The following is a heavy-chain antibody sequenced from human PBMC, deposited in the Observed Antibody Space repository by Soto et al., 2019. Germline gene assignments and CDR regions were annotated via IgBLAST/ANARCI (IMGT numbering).Heavy chain of an antibody. D-gene: IGHD3-10*01. CDR2: IWSDGSNE. J-gene: IGHJ6*03. CDR1: EFTFSRHG. Sequence: QVQLVESGGGVVHPGRSLRLSCAASEFTFSRHGMHWVRQAPGKGLQWVGVIWSDGSNEVYADSVKGRFIISRDNSKNILYLQMNSLRAEDTAVYYCARERTFGDNKHNYMDVWGTGITVTVSS. V-gene: IGHV3-33*01. CDR3: ARERTFGDNKHNYMDV.